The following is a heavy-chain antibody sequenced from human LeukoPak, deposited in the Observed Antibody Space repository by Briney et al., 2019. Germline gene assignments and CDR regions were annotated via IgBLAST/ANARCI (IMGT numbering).Heavy chain of an antibody. CDR1: GFTFSSYA. CDR2: ISGSGGST. CDR3: AKFRRYRSSTSCLYFDY. J-gene: IGHJ4*02. Sequence: GGSLRLSCAASGFTFSSYAMSWVRQAPGKGLEWVSAISGSGGSTYYADSVKGRFTISRDNSKNTLYLQMNSLRAEDTAVYYCAKFRRYRSSTSCLYFDYWGQGTLVTVSS. V-gene: IGHV3-23*01. D-gene: IGHD2-2*01.